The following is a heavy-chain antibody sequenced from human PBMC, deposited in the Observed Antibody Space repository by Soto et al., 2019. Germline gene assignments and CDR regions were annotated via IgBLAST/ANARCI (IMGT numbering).Heavy chain of an antibody. Sequence: ASVKVSCKASGGTFSSYAISWVRQAPGQGLEWMGGIIPIFGTANYAQKFQGRVTITADESTSTAYMELSSLRSEDTAVYYCARATGLNWGEYYYYCGMDVWGQGTTVTVSS. J-gene: IGHJ6*02. V-gene: IGHV1-69*13. CDR2: IIPIFGTA. CDR3: ARATGLNWGEYYYYCGMDV. CDR1: GGTFSSYA. D-gene: IGHD7-27*01.